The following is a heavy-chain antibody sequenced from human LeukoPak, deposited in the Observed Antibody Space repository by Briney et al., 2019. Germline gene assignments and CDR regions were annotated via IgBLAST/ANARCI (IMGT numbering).Heavy chain of an antibody. J-gene: IGHJ4*02. D-gene: IGHD6-19*01. V-gene: IGHV1-69*02. CDR1: GGTFSSYT. CDR2: IIPILGIA. CDR3: ARVPQYSSGWLSFDH. Sequence: ASVKVSCKASGGTFSSYTISWVRQAPGQGLEWMGRIIPILGIANYAQKFQGRVTITADKSTSTAYMELSSLRSEDTAVYYCARVPQYSSGWLSFDHWGQGTLVTVSS.